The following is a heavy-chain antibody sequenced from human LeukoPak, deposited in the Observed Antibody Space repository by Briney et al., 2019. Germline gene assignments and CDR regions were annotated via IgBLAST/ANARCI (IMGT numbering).Heavy chain of an antibody. CDR1: GGSISSGGYS. CDR3: ARDSGGWFDP. CDR2: IYHSGST. Sequence: SQTLSLTCAVSGGSISSGGYSWSWLRQPPGKGLEWIGYIYHSGSTYYNPSLKSRVTISVDRSKNQFSLKLSSVTAADTAVYYCARDSGGWFDPWGQGTLVTVAS. J-gene: IGHJ5*02. D-gene: IGHD2-15*01. V-gene: IGHV4-30-2*01.